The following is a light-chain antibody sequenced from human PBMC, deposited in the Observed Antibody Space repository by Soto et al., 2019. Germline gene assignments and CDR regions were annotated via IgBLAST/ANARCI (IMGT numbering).Light chain of an antibody. J-gene: IGKJ1*01. CDR1: QTINNN. Sequence: VMTHAPATLSVSPGERATLSFSASQTINNNVAWYQLKDGQVPRLVIYGASTRATDIPARFSGSGSGTEFTLTISSLQSEDFAEYHCQQYNNWPQTFGQGTKVDIK. V-gene: IGKV3-15*01. CDR3: QQYNNWPQT. CDR2: GAS.